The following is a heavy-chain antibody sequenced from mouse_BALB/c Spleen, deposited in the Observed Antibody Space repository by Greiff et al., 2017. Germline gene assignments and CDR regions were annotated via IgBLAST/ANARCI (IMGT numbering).Heavy chain of an antibody. CDR1: GFNIKDTY. D-gene: IGHD1-1*01. CDR3: AIITTVVDY. V-gene: IGHV14-3*02. Sequence: EVQVVESGAELVKPGASVKLSCTASGFNIKDTYMHWVKQRPEQGLEWIGRIDPANGNTKYDPKFQGKATITADTSSNTAYLQLSSLTSEDTAVYYCAIITTVVDYWGQGTLVTVSA. CDR2: IDPANGNT. J-gene: IGHJ3*01.